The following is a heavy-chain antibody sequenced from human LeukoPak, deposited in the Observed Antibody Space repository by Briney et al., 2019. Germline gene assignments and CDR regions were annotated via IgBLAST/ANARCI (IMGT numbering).Heavy chain of an antibody. D-gene: IGHD2/OR15-2a*01. V-gene: IGHV3-33*01. CDR2: IWYDGSNK. Sequence: GGSLRLSCAASGFTFSSYVMHWVRQAPGKGLEWVAVIWYDGSNKYYADSVKGRFTISRDNSKNTLYLQMNSLRAEDTAVYYCARVVKVGDWPAIDYWGQGTLVTVSS. J-gene: IGHJ4*02. CDR3: ARVVKVGDWPAIDY. CDR1: GFTFSSYV.